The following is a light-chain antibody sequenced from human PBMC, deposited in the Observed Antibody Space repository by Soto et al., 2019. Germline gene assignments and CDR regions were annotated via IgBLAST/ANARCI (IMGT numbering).Light chain of an antibody. J-gene: IGLJ7*01. V-gene: IGLV2-11*01. Sequence: QSALTQPRSVSGSPGQSVTISCTGTSSDVGGYNYVSWYQQHPDKAPKLMIYDVSQRPSGVPDRFSGSKSGNTASLTISGLQAEDDADYYCCSYGGIYRMFGGGTQLIVL. CDR1: SSDVGGYNY. CDR3: CSYGGIYRM. CDR2: DVS.